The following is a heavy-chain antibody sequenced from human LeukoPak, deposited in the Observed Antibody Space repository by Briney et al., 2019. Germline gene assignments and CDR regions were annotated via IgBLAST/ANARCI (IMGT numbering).Heavy chain of an antibody. J-gene: IGHJ4*02. D-gene: IGHD6-13*01. CDR2: IKQDGSEK. CDR1: GFTFSSYW. CDR3: ARDWGGAAGEPGDY. V-gene: IGHV3-7*01. Sequence: GGSLRLSCAASGFTFSSYWMSWVRQAPGKGLEWVANIKQDGSEKYYVDSVKGRFTISRDNAKNSLYLQMNSLRAEDTAVYYCARDWGGAAGEPGDYWGQGTLVTVSS.